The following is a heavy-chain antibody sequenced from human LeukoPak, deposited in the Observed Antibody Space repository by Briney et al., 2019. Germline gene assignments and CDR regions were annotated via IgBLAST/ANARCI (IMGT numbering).Heavy chain of an antibody. CDR3: FKDLFFYYGVVV. V-gene: IGHV3-64D*06. J-gene: IGHJ6*02. D-gene: IGHD3-3*01. Sequence: GGSLRLSCSASGFIFSAYSMHWVRQTPGKGLEFVSAIHNDGSGTFYADSVKGRFTISRDNSKNTLSLHMDSLRAEDTAIYYCFKDLFFYYGVVVWGQGTTVTVSS. CDR1: GFIFSAYS. CDR2: IHNDGSGT.